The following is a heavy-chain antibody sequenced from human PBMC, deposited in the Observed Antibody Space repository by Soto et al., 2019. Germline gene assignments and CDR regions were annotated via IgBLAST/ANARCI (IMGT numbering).Heavy chain of an antibody. V-gene: IGHV3-30*03. J-gene: IGHJ4*02. CDR1: DFDFSSYG. CDR2: SSYDGRET. Sequence: LRLSCAASDFDFSSYGIHWARQAPGKGLEWVAASSYDGRETFYADSAKGRFTVSKEMSKNTAFLQMNALRHEDTAVYFCARDSGWPILNFDNWGQGTPVTVSS. D-gene: IGHD3-10*01. CDR3: ARDSGWPILNFDN.